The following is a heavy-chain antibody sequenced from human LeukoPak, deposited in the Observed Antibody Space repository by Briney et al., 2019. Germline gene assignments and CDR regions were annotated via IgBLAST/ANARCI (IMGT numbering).Heavy chain of an antibody. CDR1: GFTFSSYG. CDR2: IWYDGSNK. Sequence: GGSLRLSCAASGFTFSSYGMHWVRQAPGKGLEWVAVIWYDGSNKYYADSVKGRFTISRDNSKNTLYLQMNSLRAEDTAVYYCAKTVVPAAIRGHYYMDVWGKGTTVTVSS. CDR3: AKTVVPAAIRGHYYMDV. J-gene: IGHJ6*03. V-gene: IGHV3-33*06. D-gene: IGHD2-2*02.